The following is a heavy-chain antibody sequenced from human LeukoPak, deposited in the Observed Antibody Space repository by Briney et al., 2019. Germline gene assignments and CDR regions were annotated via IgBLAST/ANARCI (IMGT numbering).Heavy chain of an antibody. CDR2: IYYSGST. Sequence: PSETLSLTCTVSGGSISSYYWSWIRQPPGKGLEWIGFIYYSGSTYYNPSLESRVTISVDTSKNQFSLRLSSVTAADTALYYCARAPYFYGSGSIYHRYYMDVWGKGTTVTVSS. CDR3: ARAPYFYGSGSIYHRYYMDV. CDR1: GGSISSYY. V-gene: IGHV4-59*01. J-gene: IGHJ6*03. D-gene: IGHD3-10*01.